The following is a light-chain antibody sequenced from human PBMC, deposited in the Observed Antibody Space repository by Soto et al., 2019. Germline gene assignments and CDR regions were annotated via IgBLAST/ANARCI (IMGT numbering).Light chain of an antibody. Sequence: QSALTQPASVSGSPGQSITISCTGTSSDVGGYNYVSWYQQHPGTAPKLMIYEVSNRPSGVSNRFSGSKSGNTASLTISGLQAEDEADYYCSSYTSSSLGVFGVGTKLTVL. CDR2: EVS. CDR3: SSYTSSSLGV. V-gene: IGLV2-14*01. CDR1: SSDVGGYNY. J-gene: IGLJ3*02.